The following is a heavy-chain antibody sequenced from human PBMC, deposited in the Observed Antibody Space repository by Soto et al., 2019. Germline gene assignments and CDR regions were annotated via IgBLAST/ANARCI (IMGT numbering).Heavy chain of an antibody. CDR2: IYYSGST. Sequence: PSETLSLTCTVSGGSISSYYWSWIRQPPGKGLEWIGYIYYSGSTNYNPSLKSRVTISVDTSKNQFSLKLSPVTAADTAVYYCARARQQWLVRWFDPWGQGTLVTVSS. J-gene: IGHJ5*02. V-gene: IGHV4-59*01. CDR1: GGSISSYY. CDR3: ARARQQWLVRWFDP. D-gene: IGHD6-19*01.